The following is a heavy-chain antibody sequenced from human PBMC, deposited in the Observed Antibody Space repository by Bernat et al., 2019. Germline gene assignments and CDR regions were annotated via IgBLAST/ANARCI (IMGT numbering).Heavy chain of an antibody. CDR1: GGSISSGDYS. CDR2: IYHSGST. J-gene: IGHJ4*02. D-gene: IGHD3-10*01. Sequence: QLQLQESGSGLVKPSQTLSLTCAVSGGSISSGDYSWSWIRQPPGKGLEWIGYIYHSGSTYYNPSLKSRVTISVDRSKNQFSLKLSSVTAADTAVYYCARVGYYGSGLDYWGQGTLVTVSS. CDR3: ARVGYYGSGLDY. V-gene: IGHV4-30-2*01.